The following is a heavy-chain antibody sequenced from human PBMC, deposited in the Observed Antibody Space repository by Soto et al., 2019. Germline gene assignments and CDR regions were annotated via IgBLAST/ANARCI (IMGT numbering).Heavy chain of an antibody. Sequence: QVQLVESGGGVVQPGRSLRLSCAASGFTFSNYGMHWVRQAPGKGLEWVAVIAYDGSNKYYADSVKGRFTISRDNSKNTLYLQLNSLRAEDTAVFYCAKAFLSDTVMLTSLEYWGQGTLVTVSS. J-gene: IGHJ4*01. CDR1: GFTFSNYG. D-gene: IGHD5-18*01. CDR2: IAYDGSNK. CDR3: AKAFLSDTVMLTSLEY. V-gene: IGHV3-30*18.